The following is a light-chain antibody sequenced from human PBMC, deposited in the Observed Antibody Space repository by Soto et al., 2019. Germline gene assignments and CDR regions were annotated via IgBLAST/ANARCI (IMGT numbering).Light chain of an antibody. Sequence: EIVLTQSPGTLSLSPGERATLSCRASPSVKSSYLAWYQQKPGQAPRLLIYGASNRATGIQDRFTGSGSGTDFTLTLSRLEPEEFAVYYCQQYGNSPLTFGGGTKVEIK. CDR2: GAS. V-gene: IGKV3-20*01. CDR1: PSVKSSY. CDR3: QQYGNSPLT. J-gene: IGKJ4*01.